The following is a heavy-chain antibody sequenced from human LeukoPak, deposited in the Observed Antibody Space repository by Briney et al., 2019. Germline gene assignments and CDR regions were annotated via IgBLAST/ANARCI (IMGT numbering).Heavy chain of an antibody. CDR1: GFTFSSYW. CDR2: IKQDGSEK. V-gene: IGHV3-7*01. Sequence: GGSLRLSCAASGFTFSSYWMSWVRQAPGKGLEWVVDIKQDGSEKYYVDSVKGRFTISRDNAKNSLYLQMNSLRAEDTAVYYCARENVGYSYGYVTFDYWGQGTLVTVSS. J-gene: IGHJ4*02. CDR3: ARENVGYSYGYVTFDY. D-gene: IGHD5-18*01.